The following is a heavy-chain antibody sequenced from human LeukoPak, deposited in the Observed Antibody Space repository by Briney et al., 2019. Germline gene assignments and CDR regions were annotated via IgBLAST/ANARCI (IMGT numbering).Heavy chain of an antibody. D-gene: IGHD1-26*01. CDR2: IYYSGST. CDR3: ARDITAEEPGYFDY. J-gene: IGHJ4*02. V-gene: IGHV4-31*03. Sequence: SETLSLTCTVSGASISSGGYYWSWIRQHPGKGLEWIGYIYYSGSTYYNPSLKSRVTISVDTSKNQFSLRLSSVTAADTAVYYCARDITAEEPGYFDYWGQGTLVTVSS. CDR1: GASISSGGYY.